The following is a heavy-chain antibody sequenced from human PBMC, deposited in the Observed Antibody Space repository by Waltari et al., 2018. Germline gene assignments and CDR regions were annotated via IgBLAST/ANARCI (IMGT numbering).Heavy chain of an antibody. CDR2: GSAYNGNT. CDR1: GYTFTSYG. CDR3: ARDDSTYYYDSSGYYLYAFDI. Sequence: QVQLVQSGAEVKKPGASVKVSCKASGYTFTSYGISWVRQAPGQGLEWMGWGSAYNGNTNYAQKLQGRVTMTTDTSTSTAYMELRSLRSDDTAVYYCARDDSTYYYDSSGYYLYAFDIWGQGTMVTVSS. J-gene: IGHJ3*02. D-gene: IGHD3-22*01. V-gene: IGHV1-18*01.